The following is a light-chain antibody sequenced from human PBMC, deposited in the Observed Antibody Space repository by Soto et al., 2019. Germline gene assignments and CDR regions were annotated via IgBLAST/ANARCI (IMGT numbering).Light chain of an antibody. J-gene: IGLJ1*01. CDR3: QSVESSLSAYV. CDR1: SSNIGAGRD. Sequence: QSVLTQPPSVSRAPVQRVTISSTGSSSNIGAGRDVHWYQQLPGTAPRLLIYGNNNRPSGVPDRFSASKSGTSASLATTGLQAEDEADFYCQSVESSLSAYVFGTGTKVTVL. CDR2: GNN. V-gene: IGLV1-40*01.